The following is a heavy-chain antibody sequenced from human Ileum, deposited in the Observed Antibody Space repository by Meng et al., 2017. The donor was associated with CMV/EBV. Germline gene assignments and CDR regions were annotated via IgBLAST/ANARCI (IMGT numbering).Heavy chain of an antibody. CDR3: TRPNYCSSTSCSDAFDI. D-gene: IGHD2-2*01. CDR1: GFTFSGSA. Sequence: GGSLRLSCVASGFTFSGSAMHWVRQASGKGLEWVGRIRSKANSYATAYAASVKGRFTISRDDSKNTAYLQMNSLKTEDTAVYYCTRPNYCSSTSCSDAFDIWGQGTMVTVSS. CDR2: IRSKANSYAT. J-gene: IGHJ3*02. V-gene: IGHV3-73*01.